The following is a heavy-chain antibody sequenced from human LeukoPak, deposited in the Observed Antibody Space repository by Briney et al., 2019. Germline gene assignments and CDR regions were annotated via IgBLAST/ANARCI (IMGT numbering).Heavy chain of an antibody. CDR3: ARQGYSSGWFAYYYYYMDV. CDR1: GGSISSSSYY. CDR2: IYYSGST. Sequence: SETLSLTCTVSGGSISSSSYYWGWIRQPPGKGLEWIGSIYYSGSTYYNPSLKSRVTISVDTSKNQFSLKLSSVTAADTAVYYCARQGYSSGWFAYYYYYMDVWGKGTTVTISS. V-gene: IGHV4-39*01. D-gene: IGHD6-19*01. J-gene: IGHJ6*03.